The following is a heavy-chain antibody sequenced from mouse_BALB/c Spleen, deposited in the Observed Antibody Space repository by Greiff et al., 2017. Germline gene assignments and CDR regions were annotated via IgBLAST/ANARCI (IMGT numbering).Heavy chain of an antibody. J-gene: IGHJ2*01. CDR1: GYAFTNYW. D-gene: IGHD2-1*01. V-gene: IGHV1-63*01. Sequence: QVQLQQSGAELVRPGTSVKISCKASGYAFTNYWLGWVKQRPGHGLEWIGDIYPGSGNTYYNEKFKGKATLTADKSSSTAYMQLSSLTSEDSAVYFCARGGNGNYVYYFDYWGQGTTLTVSS. CDR2: IYPGSGNT. CDR3: ARGGNGNYVYYFDY.